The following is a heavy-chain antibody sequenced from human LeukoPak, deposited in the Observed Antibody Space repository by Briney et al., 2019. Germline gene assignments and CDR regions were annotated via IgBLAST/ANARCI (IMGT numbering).Heavy chain of an antibody. CDR1: GYTLTETY. V-gene: IGHV3-11*01. Sequence: PGGTLRLSCAVSGYTLTETYMTCIPDAPGKGLESLSYISPSGTDISYADSEKGRFTISRDNAKNSLYLQMNSLRAEVTSLYYCTRDPRRLDYWGQGTLVTVSS. CDR2: ISPSGTDI. CDR3: TRDPRRLDY. J-gene: IGHJ4*02.